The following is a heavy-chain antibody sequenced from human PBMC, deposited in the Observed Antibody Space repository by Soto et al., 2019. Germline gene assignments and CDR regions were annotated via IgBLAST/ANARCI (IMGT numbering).Heavy chain of an antibody. J-gene: IGHJ2*01. CDR1: GFTFSSYA. V-gene: IGHV3-23*01. Sequence: GGSLRLSCAASGFTFSSYAMSWVRQAPGKGLEWVSAISGSGGSTYYADSVRGRFTISRDNSKNTLYLQMNSLRAEDTAVYYCAKRGTAMVTARYWYFDLWGRGTLVTVSS. CDR3: AKRGTAMVTARYWYFDL. D-gene: IGHD5-18*01. CDR2: ISGSGGST.